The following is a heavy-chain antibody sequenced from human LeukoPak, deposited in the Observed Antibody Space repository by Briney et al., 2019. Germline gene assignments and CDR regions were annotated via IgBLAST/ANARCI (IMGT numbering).Heavy chain of an antibody. V-gene: IGHV3-23*01. CDR2: ISGSGGST. D-gene: IGHD6-19*01. J-gene: IGHJ6*02. CDR3: AKYNSGWYDYYYYGMDV. CDR1: GFTFSSYA. Sequence: PGGSLRLSCAASGFTFSSYAMSWVRQAPGKGLEWVSAISGSGGSTYYADSVKGRFTISRDNSKNTLYLQMNSLRAEDTAVYYCAKYNSGWYDYYYYGMDVWGQGTTVTVSS.